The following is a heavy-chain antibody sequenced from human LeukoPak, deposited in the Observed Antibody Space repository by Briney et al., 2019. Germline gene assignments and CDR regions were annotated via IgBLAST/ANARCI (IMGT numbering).Heavy chain of an antibody. V-gene: IGHV4-59*01. J-gene: IGHJ4*02. CDR3: ARDRQNAPFDY. D-gene: IGHD2-2*01. CDR1: GGSISSYY. Sequence: SETLSLTCTVSGGSISSYYWSWIRQPPGKGLEWIGYIYYSGSTNYNPSLKSRVTISVDTSKNQFSLKLSSVTAADTAVYYCARDRQNAPFDYWGQGTLVTVSS. CDR2: IYYSGST.